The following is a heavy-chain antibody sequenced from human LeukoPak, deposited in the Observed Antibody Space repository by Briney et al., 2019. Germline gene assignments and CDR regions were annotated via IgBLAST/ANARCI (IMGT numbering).Heavy chain of an antibody. V-gene: IGHV3-74*01. J-gene: IGHJ4*02. CDR1: GFTFNRYW. CDR2: INPDGCTT. D-gene: IGHD4-17*01. CDR3: TRGSYGDYEY. Sequence: GGSLRLSCAASGFTFNRYWIHWVRQAPGKGLEWVSRINPDGCTTTYADSVKGRFTISRDNAQNSLYLQMNSLRAEDTAVYYCTRGSYGDYEYWGQGTLVTVSS.